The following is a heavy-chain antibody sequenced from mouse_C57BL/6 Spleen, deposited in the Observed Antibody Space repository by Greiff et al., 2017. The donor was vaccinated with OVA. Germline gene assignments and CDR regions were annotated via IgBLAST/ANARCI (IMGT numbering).Heavy chain of an antibody. Sequence: VHVKQSGAELVRPGASVKLSCTACGFNIKDYYMHWVKQRPGQGLEWIGRIDPGDGDTEYAPKFQGKATMTADTSSNTAYLQLSSLTSEDTAVYYCTTRDGSSPYYFDYWGQGTTLTVSS. J-gene: IGHJ2*01. CDR1: GFNIKDYY. CDR2: IDPGDGDT. D-gene: IGHD1-1*01. CDR3: TTRDGSSPYYFDY. V-gene: IGHV14-1*01.